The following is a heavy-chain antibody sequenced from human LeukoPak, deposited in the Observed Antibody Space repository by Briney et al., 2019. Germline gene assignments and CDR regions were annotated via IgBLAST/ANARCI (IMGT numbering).Heavy chain of an antibody. D-gene: IGHD6-6*01. CDR2: INPNSGGT. Sequence: GASVKVSCKAFGYTFTGYYMHWVRQAPGQGLEWMGWINPNSGGTNYAQKFQGRVTMTRDTSISTAYMELSRLRSDDTAVYYCARVDIAARVPDYWGQGTLVTVSS. CDR1: GYTFTGYY. V-gene: IGHV1-2*02. J-gene: IGHJ4*02. CDR3: ARVDIAARVPDY.